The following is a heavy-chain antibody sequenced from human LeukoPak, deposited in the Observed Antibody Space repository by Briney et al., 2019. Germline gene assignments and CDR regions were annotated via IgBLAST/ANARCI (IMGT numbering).Heavy chain of an antibody. D-gene: IGHD6-19*01. CDR2: IYISDNT. CDR3: ARDRSTGYSSDWFDP. V-gene: IGHV4-4*07. CDR1: GGSISTYY. Sequence: SETLSLTCTVSGGSISTYYWSWIRQPAGKGLEWIGRIYISDNTNYNPSLRSRVTMSVDTSKNQFPLKLSSVTAADTAVYYCARDRSTGYSSDWFDPWGQGTLVTVSS. J-gene: IGHJ5*02.